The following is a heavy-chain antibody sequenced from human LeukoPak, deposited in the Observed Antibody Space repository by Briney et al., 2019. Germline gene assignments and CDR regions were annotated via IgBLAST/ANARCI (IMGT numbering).Heavy chain of an antibody. Sequence: SETLSLTCVVSGYSISSGYYWGWIRQPPGKGLEWIGSIYHSGSTYYNPSLKSRVTISVDTSKNQFSLKLSSVTAADTAVYYCATLYNWNDATTRAFDIWGQGTMVTVSS. J-gene: IGHJ3*02. CDR3: ATLYNWNDATTRAFDI. D-gene: IGHD1-1*01. CDR1: GYSISSGYY. V-gene: IGHV4-38-2*01. CDR2: IYHSGST.